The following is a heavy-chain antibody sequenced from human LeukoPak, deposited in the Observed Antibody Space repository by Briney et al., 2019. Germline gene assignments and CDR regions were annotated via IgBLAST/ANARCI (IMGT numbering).Heavy chain of an antibody. D-gene: IGHD3-3*01. V-gene: IGHV3-7*01. CDR3: ARVSRSGYYGKY. CDR1: GFTFTRYW. CDR2: IKQDGSEQ. J-gene: IGHJ4*02. Sequence: GGSLRLSCAASGFTFTRYWMAWVRQAPGEGLKWVANIKQDGSEQYHVDSVRGRFTMSRDNARSSLYLQMDFLRAEDTAVYYCARVSRSGYYGKYWGQGTPVTVSS.